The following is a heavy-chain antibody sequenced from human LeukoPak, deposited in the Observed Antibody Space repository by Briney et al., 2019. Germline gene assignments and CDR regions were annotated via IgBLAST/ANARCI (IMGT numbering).Heavy chain of an antibody. J-gene: IGHJ4*02. Sequence: SETLSLTCTVSGGSISSSSYYWGWIRQPPGKGLEWIGSIYYSGSTYYNPSLKSRVTISVDTSKNQFSLKLSSVTAADTAVYYCARQGSSYYWGKYYFDYWGQGTLVTVSS. CDR3: ARQGSSYYWGKYYFDY. V-gene: IGHV4-39*01. D-gene: IGHD3-22*01. CDR2: IYYSGST. CDR1: GGSISSSSYY.